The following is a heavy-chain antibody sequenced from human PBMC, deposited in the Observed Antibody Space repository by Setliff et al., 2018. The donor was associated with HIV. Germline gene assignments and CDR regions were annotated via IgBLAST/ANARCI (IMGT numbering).Heavy chain of an antibody. CDR1: GGSISTNYYY. J-gene: IGHJ4*02. Sequence: PSETLSLTCSVSGGSISTNYYYWSWIRQHPGKGLEWIGYIYNSGTTFYNPSLESRLIMSVDPSKNQFSLKLTSVTAADTAVYYCARGRYFRDISDSLFDFWGQGTLGTVS. D-gene: IGHD2-21*01. CDR3: ARGRYFRDISDSLFDF. V-gene: IGHV4-31*03. CDR2: IYNSGTT.